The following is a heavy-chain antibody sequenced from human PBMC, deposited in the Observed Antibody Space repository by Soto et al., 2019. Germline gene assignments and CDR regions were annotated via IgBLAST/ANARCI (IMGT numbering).Heavy chain of an antibody. CDR3: ARGPNPYYFDY. CDR1: GGSINSGDYY. J-gene: IGHJ4*02. V-gene: IGHV4-30-4*01. Sequence: QVQLQESGPGLVKPSQTLSLTCTVSGGSINSGDYYWSWIRQPPGKGLEWIGYISYSGTTYYNPSLRSRVSILVDKSKNQFSLKLSSVTAADTAVYYCARGPNPYYFDYWGQGTLVTVSS. CDR2: ISYSGTT. D-gene: IGHD7-27*01.